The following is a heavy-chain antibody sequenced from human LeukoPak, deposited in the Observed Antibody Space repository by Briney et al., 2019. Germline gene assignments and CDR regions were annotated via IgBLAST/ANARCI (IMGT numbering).Heavy chain of an antibody. J-gene: IGHJ3*02. D-gene: IGHD4-23*01. CDR1: AFTFSSYS. V-gene: IGHV3-21*01. CDR3: ARGNAGNDAFDI. CDR2: ISSTSFYI. Sequence: GGSLRLSCAASAFTFSSYSMNWVRQAPGKGLEWVSSISSTSFYIYYADSVKGRFTISRDNAKNSLYLQMNSLRAEDTAVYYCARGNAGNDAFDIWGQGTMDTVSS.